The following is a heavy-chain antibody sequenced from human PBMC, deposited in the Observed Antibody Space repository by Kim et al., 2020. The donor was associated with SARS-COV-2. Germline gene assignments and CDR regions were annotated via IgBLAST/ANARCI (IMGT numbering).Heavy chain of an antibody. CDR2: IFYRGKT. CDR3: ARLSFHSGSCLRYYNMDV. V-gene: IGHV4-39*01. CDR1: GGSISSSTSY. J-gene: IGHJ6*02. D-gene: IGHD1-26*01. Sequence: SETLSLTCTVSGGSISSSTSYWGWIRQTPEKGLEWIASIFYRGKTYYDPSLRSRVTISVDTSKNQFSLRLDSVTAADTAVYFCARLSFHSGSCLRYYNMDVWGQGTTVTVSS.